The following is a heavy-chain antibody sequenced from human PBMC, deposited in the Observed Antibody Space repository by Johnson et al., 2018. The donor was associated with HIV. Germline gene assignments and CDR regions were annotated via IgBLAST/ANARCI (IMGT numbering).Heavy chain of an antibody. V-gene: IGHV3-11*04. CDR3: ARESTLDAFDI. CDR1: GFTFSDYY. CDR2: ISYSGSPI. Sequence: QVQLVESGGGLVKPGGSLRLSCAASGFTFSDYYMSWIRQAPGKGLEWVSYISYSGSPIYYADSVKGRFTISRDNSKNTLYLQMNSLRAEDTAVYYCARESTLDAFDIWGQGTMVTVSS. J-gene: IGHJ3*02.